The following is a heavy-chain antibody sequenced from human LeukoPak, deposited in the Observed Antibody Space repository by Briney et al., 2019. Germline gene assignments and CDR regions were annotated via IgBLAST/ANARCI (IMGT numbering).Heavy chain of an antibody. CDR2: IIPIFGIA. D-gene: IGHD2-15*01. Sequence: SVKVSCKASGGTFSSYVISWVRQAPGQGLEWMGRIIPIFGIANYAQKFQGRVTITADKSTSTAYMELSSLRSEDTAVYYCARAGYCSGGSCYPNDAFDIWGQGTMVTVSS. CDR1: GGTFSSYV. J-gene: IGHJ3*02. CDR3: ARAGYCSGGSCYPNDAFDI. V-gene: IGHV1-69*04.